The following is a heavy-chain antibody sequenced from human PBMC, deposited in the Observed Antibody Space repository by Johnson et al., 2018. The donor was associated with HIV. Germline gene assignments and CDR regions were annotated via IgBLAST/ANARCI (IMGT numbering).Heavy chain of an antibody. CDR1: GFTFDDYG. CDR2: IYSGDST. V-gene: IGHV3-66*01. J-gene: IGHJ3*02. Sequence: VQVVESGGGLVQPGGSLRLSCVASGFTFDDYGMSWVRQAPGKGLEWVSVIYSGDSTYYADSVKGRFTISRDNSKNTLYLQMNSLRAEDTAVYYCARGYTIGAFDIWGQGTMVTVSS. D-gene: IGHD3-3*01. CDR3: ARGYTIGAFDI.